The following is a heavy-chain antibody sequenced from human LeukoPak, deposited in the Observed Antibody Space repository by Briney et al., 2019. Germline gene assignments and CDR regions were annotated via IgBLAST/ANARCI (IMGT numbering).Heavy chain of an antibody. V-gene: IGHV3-9*01. CDR2: ISWNSGSI. CDR3: AKEMGYSSRSRAFDI. J-gene: IGHJ3*02. Sequence: HPGGSLRLSCAASGFTFDDYAMHWVRQAPGKGLEWVSGISWNSGSIGYADSVKGRFTISRDNAKNSLYLQMNRVIAEETAVYFCAKEMGYSSRSRAFDIWGQGTMVTVSS. D-gene: IGHD6-13*01. CDR1: GFTFDDYA.